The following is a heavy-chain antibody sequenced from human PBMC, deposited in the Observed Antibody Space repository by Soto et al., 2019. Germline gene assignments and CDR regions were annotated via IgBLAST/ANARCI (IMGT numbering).Heavy chain of an antibody. CDR1: GGSFRGFY. V-gene: IGHV4-34*01. CDR2: INHVGIT. Sequence: SETLSLTCAVSGGSFRGFYWTWIRQSPGKGLEWLGDINHVGITNYNPSLKSRVSIPVDTSMNHFSLRLSSVTAADTAVYYCARGQRFSDWFDPWGQGTLVTVSS. CDR3: ARGQRFSDWFDP. J-gene: IGHJ5*02. D-gene: IGHD3-3*01.